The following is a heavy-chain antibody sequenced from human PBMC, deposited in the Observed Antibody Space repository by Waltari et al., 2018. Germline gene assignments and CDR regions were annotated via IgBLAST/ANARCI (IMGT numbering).Heavy chain of an antibody. J-gene: IGHJ6*03. CDR2: IYESGNT. CDR1: GGSVNSSGYS. V-gene: IGHV4-30-2*01. D-gene: IGHD1-26*01. Sequence: QLQLQESGSGLVRPSQTLSLTCVVSGGSVNSSGYSWNWIRQPPGKGLEWIGDIYESGNTYYNPSLRRRVNISIDRSKNQCSLKLNSVTAADSAVYYCARGWYGGHWYFYMDVWGRGTTVTVSS. CDR3: ARGWYGGHWYFYMDV.